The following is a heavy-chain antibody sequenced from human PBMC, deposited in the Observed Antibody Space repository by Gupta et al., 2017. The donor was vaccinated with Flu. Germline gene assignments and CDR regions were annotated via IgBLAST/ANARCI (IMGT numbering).Heavy chain of an antibody. D-gene: IGHD3-10*01. CDR2: ISSSSTYM. V-gene: IGHV3-21*01. CDR3: ARDGVGFMDA. CDR1: GVSFSGTS. Sequence: EVQLMESGGGLVKPGGSLRLSCEVSGVSFSGTSMNWARQAPGKGLEWVASISSSSTYMFYAESVKGRFTISRDNAKNSLYLQMDSVRAEDTAVYYCARDGVGFMDAWGKGTTVTVS. J-gene: IGHJ6*04.